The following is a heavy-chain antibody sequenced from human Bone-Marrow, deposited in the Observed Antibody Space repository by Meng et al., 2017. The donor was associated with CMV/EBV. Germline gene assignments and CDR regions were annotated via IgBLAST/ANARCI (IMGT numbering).Heavy chain of an antibody. D-gene: IGHD3-10*01. CDR3: ATDRGTRDS. Sequence: GESLKISCAASGFTFSKVWMSWVRQAPGKGLEWVGRIKSKTDGGTSDYAAPVKGRFAISRDDSKNTLYLQMDSMKTDDTGVYYGATDRGTRDSWGQGTLVTVSS. CDR2: IKSKTDGGTS. V-gene: IGHV3-15*01. CDR1: GFTFSKVW. J-gene: IGHJ5*02.